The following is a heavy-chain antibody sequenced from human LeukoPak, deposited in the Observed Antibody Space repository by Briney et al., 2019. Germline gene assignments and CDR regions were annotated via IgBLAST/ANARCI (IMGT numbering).Heavy chain of an antibody. CDR2: ISSSSSYI. Sequence: TGGSLRLSCAASGFTFSSYSMNWVRQAPGKGLEWVSSISSSSSYIYYADSVKGRFTISRDNAKNSLYLQMNSLRAEDTAVYYCAREGNYDYVWGSYRPIDYWGQGTLVTVCS. CDR3: AREGNYDYVWGSYRPIDY. CDR1: GFTFSSYS. V-gene: IGHV3-21*01. J-gene: IGHJ4*02. D-gene: IGHD3-16*02.